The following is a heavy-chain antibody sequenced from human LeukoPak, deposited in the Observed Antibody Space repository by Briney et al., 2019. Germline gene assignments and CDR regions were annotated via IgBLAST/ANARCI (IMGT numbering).Heavy chain of an antibody. J-gene: IGHJ5*02. CDR1: GYTFTSYY. Sequence: ASVKVPCKASGYTFTSYYMHWVRQAPGQGLEWMGIINPSGGSTSYAQKFQGRVTMTRDTSTSTVYMELSSLRSEDTAVYYCAREGRNREWFDPWGQGTLVTVSS. CDR2: INPSGGST. V-gene: IGHV1-46*01. CDR3: AREGRNREWFDP.